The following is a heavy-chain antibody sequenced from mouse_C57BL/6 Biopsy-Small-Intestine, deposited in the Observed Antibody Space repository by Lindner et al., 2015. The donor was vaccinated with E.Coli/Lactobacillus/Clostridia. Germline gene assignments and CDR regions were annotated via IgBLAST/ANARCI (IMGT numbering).Heavy chain of an antibody. CDR2: IIPIFGTA. D-gene: IGHD1-1*01. CDR1: GGTFSSYA. V-gene: IGHV1-81*01. CDR3: ARAYRGYSSGWYYYYGMDV. Sequence: SVKVSCKASGGTFSSYAISWVRQAPGQGLEWMGGIIPIFGTANYAQKFQGGVTITADESTSTAYMELSSLRSEDTAVYYCARAYRGYSSGWYYYYGMDVWGQGTTVTVSS. J-gene: IGHJ1*01.